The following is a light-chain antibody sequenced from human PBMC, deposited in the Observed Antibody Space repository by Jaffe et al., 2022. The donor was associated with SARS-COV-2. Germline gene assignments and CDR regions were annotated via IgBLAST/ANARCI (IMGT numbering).Light chain of an antibody. Sequence: EIVLTQSPGTLSLSPGEGATLSCRASQSLSISDLAWYQQKPGQAPRLVIFAASSRATDIPDRFSGSGSGTDFTLSISRLEPEDFAVYYCQYSENSVVTFGGGTRVEIK. CDR2: AAS. CDR3: QYSENSVVT. CDR1: QSLSISD. V-gene: IGKV3-20*01. J-gene: IGKJ4*01.